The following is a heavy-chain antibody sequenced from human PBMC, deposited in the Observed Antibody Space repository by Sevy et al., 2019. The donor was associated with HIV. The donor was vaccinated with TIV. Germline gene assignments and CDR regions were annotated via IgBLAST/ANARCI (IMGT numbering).Heavy chain of an antibody. CDR3: ARVEDTAMVFDY. CDR1: GFTFSSYW. J-gene: IGHJ4*02. D-gene: IGHD5-18*01. V-gene: IGHV3-7*03. Sequence: GGSLRLSCAASGFTFSSYWRSWVRQAPGKGLEWVANIKQDGSEKYYVDSVKGRFTISRDNAKNSLYLQMNSLRAEDTAVYYCARVEDTAMVFDYWGQGTLVTVSS. CDR2: IKQDGSEK.